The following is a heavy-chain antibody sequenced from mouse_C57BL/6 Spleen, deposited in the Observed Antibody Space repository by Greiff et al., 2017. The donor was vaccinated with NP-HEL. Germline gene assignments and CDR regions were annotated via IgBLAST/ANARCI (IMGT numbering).Heavy chain of an antibody. D-gene: IGHD4-1*01. V-gene: IGHV5-9-1*02. CDR1: GFTFSSYA. CDR2: ISSGGDYI. CDR3: TRDPANWDYYWYFDV. Sequence: EVQLQESGEGLVKPGGSLKLSCAASGFTFSSYAMSWVRQTPEKRLEWVAYISSGGDYIYYADTVKGRFTISRDNARNTLYLQMSSLKSEDTAMYYCTRDPANWDYYWYFDVWGTGTTVTVSS. J-gene: IGHJ1*03.